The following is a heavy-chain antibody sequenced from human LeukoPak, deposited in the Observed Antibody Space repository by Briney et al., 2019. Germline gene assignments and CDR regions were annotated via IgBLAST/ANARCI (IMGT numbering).Heavy chain of an antibody. D-gene: IGHD3-9*01. V-gene: IGHV3-7*01. CDR2: IQHDGSDQ. CDR3: ARDRSVVTGYYYFES. Sequence: GGSLRLSCAASGFTFSSYWMSWLRQAPGKGLEWVANIQHDGSDQYYEDSVKGRFTISRDNAKDSLFLQMNSLRAEDTAVYFCARDRSVVTGYYYFESWGQGTLATVSS. CDR1: GFTFSSYW. J-gene: IGHJ4*02.